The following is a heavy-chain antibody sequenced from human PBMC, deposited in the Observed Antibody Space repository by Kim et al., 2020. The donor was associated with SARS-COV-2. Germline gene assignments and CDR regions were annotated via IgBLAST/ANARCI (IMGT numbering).Heavy chain of an antibody. CDR1: GFTFDDYA. J-gene: IGHJ6*02. Sequence: GGSLRLSCAASGFTFDDYAMHWVRQAPGKGLEWVSGISWNSGSIGYADSVKGRFTISRDNAKNSLYLQMNSLRAEDTALYYCAKDVTSRQNWWLRSSYYYYYGMDVWGQGTTVTVSS. CDR3: AKDVTSRQNWWLRSSYYYYYGMDV. CDR2: ISWNSGSI. D-gene: IGHD5-12*01. V-gene: IGHV3-9*01.